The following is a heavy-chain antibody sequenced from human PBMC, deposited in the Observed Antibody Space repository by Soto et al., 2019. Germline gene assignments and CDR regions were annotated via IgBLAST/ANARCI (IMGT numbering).Heavy chain of an antibody. CDR1: GVTVSSNY. CDR3: ARVLVLKPLSTPAWSVP. V-gene: IGHV3-66*01. D-gene: IGHD6-6*01. Sequence: PGGSVRLSCAASGVTVSSNYMSWVRQAPGKRLEWVSVIYSGGSTYYADSVKGRFTISRDNSKHTLYLQMNSLRAEDTAVYYCARVLVLKPLSTPAWSVPWGKTILVTVFS. J-gene: IGHJ5*02. CDR2: IYSGGST.